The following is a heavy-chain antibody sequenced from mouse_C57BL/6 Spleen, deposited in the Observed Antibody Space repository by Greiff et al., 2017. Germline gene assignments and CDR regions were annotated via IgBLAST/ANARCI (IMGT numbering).Heavy chain of an antibody. J-gene: IGHJ4*01. CDR2: INPSSGYT. V-gene: IGHV1-7*01. D-gene: IGHD1-1*01. CDR3: ARTSITTVVATPYAMDY. CDR1: GYTFTSYW. Sequence: VKLLESGAELAKPGASVKLSCKASGYTFTSYWMHWVKQRPGQGLEWIGYINPSSGYTKYNQKFKDKATLSADKSSSTAYMQLSSLTYEDSAVYYCARTSITTVVATPYAMDYWGQGTSVTVSS.